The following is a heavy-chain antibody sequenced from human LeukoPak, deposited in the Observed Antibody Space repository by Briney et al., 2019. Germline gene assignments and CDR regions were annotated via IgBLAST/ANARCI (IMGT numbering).Heavy chain of an antibody. CDR2: IYVDGRTT. Sequence: PRGSLRLSCVASGFTFSNYWMHWVRQPPGKGLVWVSRIYVDGRTTNYADSVKGRFTISRDNAKNTVYLEMNSLSVEGTATYYCIRDFRSADLWGQGTLVTVTS. CDR3: IRDFRSADL. V-gene: IGHV3-74*01. J-gene: IGHJ5*02. CDR1: GFTFSNYW.